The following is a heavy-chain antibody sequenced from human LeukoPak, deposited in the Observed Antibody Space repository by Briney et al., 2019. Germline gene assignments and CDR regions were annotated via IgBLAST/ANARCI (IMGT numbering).Heavy chain of an antibody. CDR3: ARGPSSSGSSIRYYFDY. CDR1: GYTFTSYY. D-gene: IGHD3-10*01. CDR2: INPSGGST. J-gene: IGHJ4*02. V-gene: IGHV1-46*01. Sequence: GASVKVSCKASGYTFTSYYMHWVRQAPGQGLEWMGIINPSGGSTSYAQKFQGRVTMTRDTSTSTVYMELSSLRSEDTAVYYCARGPSSSGSSIRYYFDYWGQGTLVTVSS.